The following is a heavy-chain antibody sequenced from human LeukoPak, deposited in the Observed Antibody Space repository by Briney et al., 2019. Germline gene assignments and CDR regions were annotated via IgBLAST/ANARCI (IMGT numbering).Heavy chain of an antibody. CDR1: GFTFSNAW. CDR2: IKSKSDGGTT. V-gene: IGHV3-15*01. D-gene: IGHD3-22*01. Sequence: RGSLRLSCAASGFTFSNAWMNWVRQAPGKGLEWVGRIKSKSDGGTTDYAAPVKGRFTISRDESKNTLFLQMNSLKTEDTAVYYCTTDRGLYDSSGYYYFATDIWGQGTMVSVSS. J-gene: IGHJ3*02. CDR3: TTDRGLYDSSGYYYFATDI.